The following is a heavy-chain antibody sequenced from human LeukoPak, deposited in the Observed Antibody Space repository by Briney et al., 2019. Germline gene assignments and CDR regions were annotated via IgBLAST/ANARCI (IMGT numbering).Heavy chain of an antibody. CDR2: ISSSSSYI. D-gene: IGHD6-19*01. Sequence: GGSLRLSCAASGFTFSNFGINWVRQAAGKGLEWVSSISSSSSYICYADAVKGRFTISRDNAKNSLDLQMNSLRAEDTAVYYCAIDRYSSGWYTFDYWGQGTLVTVSS. J-gene: IGHJ4*02. CDR1: GFTFSNFG. V-gene: IGHV3-21*01. CDR3: AIDRYSSGWYTFDY.